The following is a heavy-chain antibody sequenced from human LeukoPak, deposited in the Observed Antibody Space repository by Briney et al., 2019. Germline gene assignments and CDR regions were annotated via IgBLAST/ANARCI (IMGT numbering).Heavy chain of an antibody. CDR3: ARDPYDSSGYYLNWFDP. V-gene: IGHV3-30*04. Sequence: PGRSLRLSCAASGFTFSSYAMHWVRQAPGKGLEWVAVISYDGSNKYYADSVKGRFTISRDNSKNTLYLQMNSLRAEDTAVYYCARDPYDSSGYYLNWFDPWGQGTLVTVSS. CDR1: GFTFSSYA. D-gene: IGHD3-22*01. CDR2: ISYDGSNK. J-gene: IGHJ5*02.